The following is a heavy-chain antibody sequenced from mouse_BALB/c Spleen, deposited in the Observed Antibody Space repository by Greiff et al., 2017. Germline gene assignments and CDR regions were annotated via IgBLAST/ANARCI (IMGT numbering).Heavy chain of an antibody. CDR2: ISSGGSYT. V-gene: IGHV5-9-4*01. D-gene: IGHD2-10*02. CDR1: GFTFSSYA. Sequence: EVQLVESGGGLVKPGGSLKLSCAASGFTFSSYAMSWVRQSPEKRLEWVAEISSGGSYTYYPDTVTGRFTISRDNAKNTLYLEMSSLRSEDTAMYYCAREYGNYERAMDYWGQGTSVTVSS. J-gene: IGHJ4*01. CDR3: AREYGNYERAMDY.